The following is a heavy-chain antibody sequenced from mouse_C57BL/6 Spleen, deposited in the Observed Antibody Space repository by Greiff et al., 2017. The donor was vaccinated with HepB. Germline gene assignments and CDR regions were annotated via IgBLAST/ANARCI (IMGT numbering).Heavy chain of an antibody. J-gene: IGHJ4*01. CDR1: GYTFTSYW. D-gene: IGHD1-1*01. CDR2: IDPSDSYT. Sequence: QVQLQQPGAELVKPGASVKLSCKASGYTFTSYWMQWVKQRPGQGLEWIGEIDPSDSYTNYNQKFKGKATLTVDTSSSTAYMQLSSLTSEDSAFYYCAMITTVVAPYAMDYWGQGTSVTVSS. CDR3: AMITTVVAPYAMDY. V-gene: IGHV1-50*01.